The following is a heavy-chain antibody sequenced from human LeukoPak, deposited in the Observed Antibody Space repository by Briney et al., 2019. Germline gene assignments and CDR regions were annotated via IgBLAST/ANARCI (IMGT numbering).Heavy chain of an antibody. Sequence: PGGSLRLSCAASRFTFSSYWMSWVRQAPGKGLEWVANIKQDGSEKYYVDSVKGRFTISRDNAKNSLYLQMNSLRAEDTAVYYCARGLDFDYWGQGTLVTVSS. CDR2: IKQDGSEK. CDR3: ARGLDFDY. D-gene: IGHD3-16*01. J-gene: IGHJ4*02. CDR1: RFTFSSYW. V-gene: IGHV3-7*01.